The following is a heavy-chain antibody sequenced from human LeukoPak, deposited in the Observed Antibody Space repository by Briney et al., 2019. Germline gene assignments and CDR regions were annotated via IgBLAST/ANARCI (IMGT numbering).Heavy chain of an antibody. CDR1: GFTFSSYW. CDR3: ARETGSYYDY. Sequence: PGGSLRLSCAASGFTFSSYWMNWVRQAPGKGLVWVSRIASDGSSTTYADSVKGRFTISRDNSKNTLYLQMNSLRAEDTAVYYCARETGSYYDYWGQGTLVTVSS. CDR2: IASDGSST. J-gene: IGHJ4*02. V-gene: IGHV3-74*01. D-gene: IGHD1-26*01.